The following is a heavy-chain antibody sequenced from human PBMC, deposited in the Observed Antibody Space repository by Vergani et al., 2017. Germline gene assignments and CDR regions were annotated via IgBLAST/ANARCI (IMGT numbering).Heavy chain of an antibody. CDR2: ISYDGNKK. CDR3: ARDFLTRVTTLDYYYMGV. D-gene: IGHD1-1*01. Sequence: VQLVESGGVLVQPGGSLRLSCAASGFTFSDYGVHWVRQAPGKGLEWVSVISYDGNKKNYADSVKGQFTISRDNSKNTLYLEMNALRAEDTAVYYCARDFLTRVTTLDYYYMGVWGKGTTVTVSS. V-gene: IGHV3-30*03. J-gene: IGHJ6*03. CDR1: GFTFSDYG.